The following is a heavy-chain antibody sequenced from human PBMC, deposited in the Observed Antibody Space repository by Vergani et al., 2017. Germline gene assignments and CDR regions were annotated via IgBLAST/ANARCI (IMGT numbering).Heavy chain of an antibody. CDR3: AREGGYRVSAFDL. CDR2: IIPIFGTA. J-gene: IGHJ2*01. Sequence: QVQLVQSGAEVKKPGASVKVSCKASGYTFTGYYMHWVRQAPGQGLEWMGWIIPIFGTANYAQKFQGRVTITADESTSTAYMELSSLRSEDTAVYYCAREGGYRVSAFDLWGRGSLVTVSS. CDR1: GYTFTGYY. V-gene: IGHV1-69*01. D-gene: IGHD1-1*01.